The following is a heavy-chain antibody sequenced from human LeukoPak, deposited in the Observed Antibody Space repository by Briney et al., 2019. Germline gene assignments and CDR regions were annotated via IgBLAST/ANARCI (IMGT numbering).Heavy chain of an antibody. V-gene: IGHV1-3*01. J-gene: IGHJ5*02. Sequence: GASVKVSCKASGYTFTSYAMHWVRQAPGRRLEWMGWINAGNGKTKYSQKFQGRVTITRDTSASTAYMELSSLRSEDTAVYYCARVRKNCSGGSCYSDNWFDPWGQGTLVTVSS. D-gene: IGHD2-15*01. CDR2: INAGNGKT. CDR3: ARVRKNCSGGSCYSDNWFDP. CDR1: GYTFTSYA.